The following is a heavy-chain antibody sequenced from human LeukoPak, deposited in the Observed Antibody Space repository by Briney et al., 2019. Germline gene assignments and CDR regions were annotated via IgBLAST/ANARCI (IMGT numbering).Heavy chain of an antibody. Sequence: SETLSLTCTVSGGSISSSSYYWGWIRQPPGKGLEWIGSIYYSGSTYYNPSLKSRVTISVDTSKNQFSLKLSSVTGADTAVYYCARESVASKDFDYWGQGTLVTVSS. CDR3: ARESVASKDFDY. CDR2: IYYSGST. J-gene: IGHJ4*02. V-gene: IGHV4-39*07. D-gene: IGHD6-19*01. CDR1: GGSISSSSYY.